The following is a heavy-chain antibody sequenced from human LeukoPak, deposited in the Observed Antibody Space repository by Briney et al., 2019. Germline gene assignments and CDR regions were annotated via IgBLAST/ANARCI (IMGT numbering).Heavy chain of an antibody. CDR2: SRNKAERYTT. V-gene: IGHV3-72*01. CDR3: VRGYNSFDS. J-gene: IGHJ4*02. CDR1: GFTLSDYY. D-gene: IGHD1-14*01. Sequence: PGGSLRLSCVASGFTLSDYYMDWVRQAPGRGLEWVARSRNKAERYTTIYAASVKGRFTISRDESKSSLYLQMDTLKTEDTAVYYCVRGYNSFDSWGQGTLVTVSS.